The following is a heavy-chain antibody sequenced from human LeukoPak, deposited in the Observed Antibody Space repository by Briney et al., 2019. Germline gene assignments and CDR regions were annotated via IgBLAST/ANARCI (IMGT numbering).Heavy chain of an antibody. V-gene: IGHV5-51*01. CDR1: GYRFTSYW. CDR2: IYPGDSDT. J-gene: IGHJ4*02. CDR3: ARRAPYYGSGSPKYYFDY. D-gene: IGHD3-10*01. Sequence: GESLKISRKGSGYRFTSYWNGWVRPMPGKGLEWVGIIYPGDSDTRYSPSFQGQVTISADKSISTAYLQWSSLKASDTAMYYCARRAPYYGSGSPKYYFDYWGQGTLVTVSS.